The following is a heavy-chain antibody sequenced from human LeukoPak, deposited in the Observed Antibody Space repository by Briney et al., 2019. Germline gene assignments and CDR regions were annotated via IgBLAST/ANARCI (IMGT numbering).Heavy chain of an antibody. Sequence: GGSLRLSCAASGFIFNNYAMSWVRQAPGKGLEWVSSISGPAGTTYYANSVKGRFTISRDNSKNTLFLQMNTLRAEDTALYYCAKDQGVLPAASFDPWGQGTLVTVSS. CDR3: AKDQGVLPAASFDP. CDR2: ISGPAGTT. CDR1: GFIFNNYA. D-gene: IGHD2-2*01. J-gene: IGHJ5*02. V-gene: IGHV3-23*01.